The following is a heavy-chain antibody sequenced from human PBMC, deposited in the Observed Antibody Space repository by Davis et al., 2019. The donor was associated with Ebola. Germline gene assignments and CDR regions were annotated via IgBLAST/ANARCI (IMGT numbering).Heavy chain of an antibody. D-gene: IGHD2-15*01. V-gene: IGHV4-59*01. Sequence: SETLSLTCTVSGGSISSYYWSWIRQPPGKGLEWIGYIYYSGSTNYNPSLKSRVTISVDTSKNQFSLKLSSVTAADTAVYYCARDSRWPAYYYYGMDVWGQGTTVTVSS. CDR3: ARDSRWPAYYYYGMDV. CDR2: IYYSGST. CDR1: GGSISSYY. J-gene: IGHJ6*02.